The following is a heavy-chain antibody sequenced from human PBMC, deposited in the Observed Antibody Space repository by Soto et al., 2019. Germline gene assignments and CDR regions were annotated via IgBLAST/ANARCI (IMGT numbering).Heavy chain of an antibody. CDR3: AKDTSGLWWPQY. Sequence: PGGSLRLSCAASGFTFSSYGMHWVRQAPGKGLEWVAVISYDGSNKYYADSVKGRFTISRDNSKNTLYLQMNSLRAEDTAVYYCAKDTSGLWWPQYWGQGTLVTVSS. CDR1: GFTFSSYG. CDR2: ISYDGSNK. V-gene: IGHV3-30*18. J-gene: IGHJ4*02. D-gene: IGHD5-12*01.